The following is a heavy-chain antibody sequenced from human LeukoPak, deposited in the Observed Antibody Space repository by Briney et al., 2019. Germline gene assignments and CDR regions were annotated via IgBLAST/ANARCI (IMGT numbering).Heavy chain of an antibody. CDR1: GGSISSTTSY. J-gene: IGHJ4*02. CDR3: ARHGSTDYFDY. V-gene: IGHV4-39*01. Sequence: SETLSLTCAVSGGSISSTTSYWGWIRQPPGKGLGWLGRIYYSGSTFYNPSLKSRVTISVDTSNNQFSLRLSSVTAADTAVYYCARHGSTDYFDYWGQGTLVTVSS. CDR2: IYYSGST. D-gene: IGHD2-2*03.